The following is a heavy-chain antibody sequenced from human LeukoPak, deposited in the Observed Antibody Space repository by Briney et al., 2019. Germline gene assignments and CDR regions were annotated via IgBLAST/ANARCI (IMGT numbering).Heavy chain of an antibody. Sequence: GGSLRLSCAASGFTFSSYWMSWVRQAPGKGLEWVANIKQDGSEKYYVDSVKARFTISRDNAKNSLYLQMNSLRAEDTAVYYCARDDTGSGSYYGYYYYYMDVWGKGTTVTVSS. CDR1: GFTFSSYW. D-gene: IGHD3-10*01. J-gene: IGHJ6*03. V-gene: IGHV3-7*01. CDR3: ARDDTGSGSYYGYYYYYMDV. CDR2: IKQDGSEK.